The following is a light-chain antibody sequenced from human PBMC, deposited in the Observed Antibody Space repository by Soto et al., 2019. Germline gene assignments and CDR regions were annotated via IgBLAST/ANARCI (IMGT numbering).Light chain of an antibody. V-gene: IGLV1-40*01. Sequence: QAVVTQPPSVSGAPGQRVTISCTGSSSNIGAGYDVHWYQQLPETAPKLLIYGNTNRPSGLPDRFSGSKSGTSASLAITGLQADDEAEYYCQSYDNSLSGWVFGGGTKLTVL. J-gene: IGLJ3*02. CDR3: QSYDNSLSGWV. CDR2: GNT. CDR1: SSNIGAGYD.